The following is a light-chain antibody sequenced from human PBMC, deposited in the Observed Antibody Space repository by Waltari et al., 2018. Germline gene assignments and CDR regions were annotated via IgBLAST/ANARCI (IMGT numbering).Light chain of an antibody. V-gene: IGKV3-20*01. CDR3: QQYDSSPGT. CDR1: QVVSSNF. CDR2: GAS. J-gene: IGKJ1*01. Sequence: EVVLTQSPGTLSLSAGERVTLSCRASQVVSSNFLPWYQQKRGQAPSLFIYGASNRATGIPDRCSGSGSGTDFTLTISRLEPEDVAVYYCQQYDSSPGTFGQGTKVEI.